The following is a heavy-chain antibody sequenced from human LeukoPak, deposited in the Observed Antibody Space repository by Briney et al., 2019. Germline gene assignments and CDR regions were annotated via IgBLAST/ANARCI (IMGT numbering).Heavy chain of an antibody. CDR2: ISSSSSYI. CDR3: ARDPSIAAHNWFDP. V-gene: IGHV3-21*01. Sequence: PGGSLRHSCAASGFTFSSYSMNWVRQAPGKGLEWVSSISSSSSYIYYADSVKGRFTISRDNAKNSLYLQMNSLRAEDTAVYYCARDPSIAAHNWFDPWGQGTLVTVSS. J-gene: IGHJ5*02. D-gene: IGHD6-6*01. CDR1: GFTFSSYS.